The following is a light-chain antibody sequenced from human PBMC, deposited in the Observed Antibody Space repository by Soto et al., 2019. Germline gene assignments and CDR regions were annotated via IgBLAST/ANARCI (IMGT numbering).Light chain of an antibody. Sequence: IVLTQSPGTLSLSPGERATLSCRASQSVSSNNLVWYQHKPGQAPRLLIHGASNRATGIPDRFSGSGSGTDFTLTISRLEPEDFAVYYCQQYGNSLWTFGQGTKVDIK. V-gene: IGKV3-20*01. CDR2: GAS. CDR3: QQYGNSLWT. J-gene: IGKJ1*01. CDR1: QSVSSNN.